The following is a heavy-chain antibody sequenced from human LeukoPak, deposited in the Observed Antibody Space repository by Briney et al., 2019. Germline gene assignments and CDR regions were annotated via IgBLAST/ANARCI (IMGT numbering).Heavy chain of an antibody. Sequence: GGSLRLSCAASGFTFSSYSMNWVRQAPGKGLEWVSSISSSSSYIYYADSVKSRFTISRDNAKNSLYLQMNSLRAEDTAVYYCARYDYGDYAKAFDIWGQGTMVTVSS. J-gene: IGHJ3*02. CDR3: ARYDYGDYAKAFDI. CDR1: GFTFSSYS. V-gene: IGHV3-21*01. CDR2: ISSSSSYI. D-gene: IGHD4-17*01.